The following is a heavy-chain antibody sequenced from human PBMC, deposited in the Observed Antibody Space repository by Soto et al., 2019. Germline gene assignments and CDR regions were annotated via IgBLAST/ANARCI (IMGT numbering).Heavy chain of an antibody. Sequence: QVTLKESGPVLVKPSETLTLTCTVSGFSLTYVTMGVSWIRQPPGKALEWLAHIFSNDEKSYTTSLKSRLTISKDTSKSQVVLTMTNMDPVDTATYYCARLQRVDESLDYWGQGTLVTVSS. CDR1: GFSLTYVTMG. CDR2: IFSNDEK. J-gene: IGHJ4*02. D-gene: IGHD2-15*01. V-gene: IGHV2-26*01. CDR3: ARLQRVDESLDY.